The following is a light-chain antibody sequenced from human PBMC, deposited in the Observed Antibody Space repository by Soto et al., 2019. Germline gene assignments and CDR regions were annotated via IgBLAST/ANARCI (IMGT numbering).Light chain of an antibody. CDR3: QQRSNSWT. V-gene: IGKV3-11*01. J-gene: IGKJ1*01. CDR2: DAS. Sequence: VMTQSPATLSLSPGERATLSCRASQSVSSYLAWYQQKPGQAPRLLIYDASNRATGIPARFSGSGSGTDFTLTISSLEPEDFAVYYCQQRSNSWTFGQGTKVDNK. CDR1: QSVSSY.